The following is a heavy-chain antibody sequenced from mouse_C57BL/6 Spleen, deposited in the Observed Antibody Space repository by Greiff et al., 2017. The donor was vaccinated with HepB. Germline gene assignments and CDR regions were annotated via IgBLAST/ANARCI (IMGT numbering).Heavy chain of an antibody. J-gene: IGHJ2*01. Sequence: DVKLQESGPGLVKPSQSLSLTCSVTGYSITSGYYWNWIRQFPGNKLEWMGYISYDGSNNYNPSLKNRISITRDTSKNQFFLKLNSVTTEDTATYYCASLDYFDYWGQGTTLTVSS. V-gene: IGHV3-6*01. CDR2: ISYDGSN. CDR1: GYSITSGYY. CDR3: ASLDYFDY.